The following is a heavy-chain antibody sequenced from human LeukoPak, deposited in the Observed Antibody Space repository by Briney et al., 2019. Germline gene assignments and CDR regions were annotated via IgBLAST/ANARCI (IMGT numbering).Heavy chain of an antibody. CDR2: INRDGSRT. CDR3: ARDRTYVMDV. V-gene: IGHV3-74*01. J-gene: IGHJ6*02. CDR1: GITFSSYW. Sequence: TGGSLRLSCEASGITFSSYWMHWVRQAPGKGLVWVSRINRDGSRTSYADSVKGRLTISRDNAKNTLYLQMNSLRAEDTAVYYCARDRTYVMDVWGQGTTVTVSS.